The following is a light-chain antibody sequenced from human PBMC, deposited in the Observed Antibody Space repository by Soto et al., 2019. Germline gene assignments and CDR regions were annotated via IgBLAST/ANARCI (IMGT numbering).Light chain of an antibody. CDR1: QSISSY. V-gene: IGKV1-39*01. J-gene: IGKJ4*01. CDR3: QQSYRTPQT. Sequence: DIQITQSPSALSASVGDRVTITCRASQSISSYLNWYQQKPGKAPKLLIYGASSLQSGVPSRFSGSGSGTDFTLTISSLQPEDFATYYCQQSYRTPQTFGGGTKVDIK. CDR2: GAS.